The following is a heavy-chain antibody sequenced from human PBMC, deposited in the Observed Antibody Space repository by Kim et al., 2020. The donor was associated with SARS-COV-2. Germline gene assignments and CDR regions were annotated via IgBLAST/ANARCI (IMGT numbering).Heavy chain of an antibody. CDR2: ISSSGGTT. D-gene: IGHD3-10*01. V-gene: IGHV3-23*01. CDR1: GFNFSNYA. Sequence: GGSLRLSCAASGFNFSNYAMNWVRQAPGKGLDWVSGISSSGGTTYYADSVRGRFTFSRDNSNNIFYMHMNSLRVEDTAIYYCAKAFHAGSNYYGSGSFQHWGQGTLVTVSS. CDR3: AKAFHAGSNYYGSGSFQH. J-gene: IGHJ1*01.